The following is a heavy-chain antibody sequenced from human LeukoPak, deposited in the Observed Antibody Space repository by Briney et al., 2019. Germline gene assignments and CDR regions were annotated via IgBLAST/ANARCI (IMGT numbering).Heavy chain of an antibody. CDR3: AKDIQTTVVNQPFDY. V-gene: IGHV3-23*01. CDR1: GFTFSSYA. D-gene: IGHD4-23*01. CDR2: ISGSGGST. Sequence: HPGASLRLSCAASGFTFSSYAMSWVRQAPGKGLEWVSAISGSGGSTYYADSVKGRFTISRDNSKNTLYLQMNSLRAGDTAVYYCAKDIQTTVVNQPFDYWGQGTLVTVSS. J-gene: IGHJ4*02.